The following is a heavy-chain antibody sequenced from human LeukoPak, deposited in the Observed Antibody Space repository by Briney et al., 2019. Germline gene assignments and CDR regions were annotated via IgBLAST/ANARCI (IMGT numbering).Heavy chain of an antibody. V-gene: IGHV4-59*01. CDR2: IYYSGST. Sequence: SETLSLTCTVSGGYISSYYWSWIRQPPGKGLEWIGYIYYSGSTNYNPSLKSRVTISVDTSKNQFSLKLSSVTAADTAVYYCARGEIFGVVIINAFDIWGQGTMVTVSS. D-gene: IGHD3-3*01. J-gene: IGHJ3*02. CDR3: ARGEIFGVVIINAFDI. CDR1: GGYISSYY.